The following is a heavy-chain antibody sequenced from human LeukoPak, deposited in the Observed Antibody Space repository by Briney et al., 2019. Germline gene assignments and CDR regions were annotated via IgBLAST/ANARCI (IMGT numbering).Heavy chain of an antibody. J-gene: IGHJ6*02. CDR2: IYTSGST. CDR3: ARKPGGSGSLKYYYYGMDV. D-gene: IGHD3-10*01. CDR1: GGSISSYY. Sequence: SETLSLTCTVSGGSISSYYWSWIRQPAGKGLEWIGRIYTSGSTNYNPSLKSRVTMSVDTSKNQFSLKLSSVTAADTAVYYCARKPGGSGSLKYYYYGMDVWGQGTTVTVSS. V-gene: IGHV4-4*07.